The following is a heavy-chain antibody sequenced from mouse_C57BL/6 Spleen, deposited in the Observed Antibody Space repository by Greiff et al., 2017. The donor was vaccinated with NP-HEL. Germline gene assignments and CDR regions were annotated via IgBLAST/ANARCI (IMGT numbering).Heavy chain of an antibody. Sequence: VQLQQPGAELVMPGASVKLSCKASGYTFTSYWIEWVKQRPGHGLEWIGEILPGSGSTNYNEKFKGKATFTADTSSNTAYMQLSSLTTEDSAIYYCARSGNWVYAMDYWGQGTSVTVSS. J-gene: IGHJ4*01. CDR2: ILPGSGST. CDR3: ARSGNWVYAMDY. D-gene: IGHD4-1*01. V-gene: IGHV1-9*01. CDR1: GYTFTSYW.